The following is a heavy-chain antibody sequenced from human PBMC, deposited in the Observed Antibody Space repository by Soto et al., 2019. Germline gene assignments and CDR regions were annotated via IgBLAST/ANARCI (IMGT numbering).Heavy chain of an antibody. J-gene: IGHJ5*02. CDR3: AKSRYYYGNNGFDP. CDR1: GFTFSNTW. V-gene: IGHV3-74*01. D-gene: IGHD3-10*01. CDR2: INSDGTTT. Sequence: GGSLRLSCAASGFTFSNTWMHWVRQAPGKGLVWVSHINSDGTTTTYADSVKGRFTISRDNSKNTLYLQMNSLRAEDTAVYYCAKSRYYYGNNGFDPWGQGTLVTVSS.